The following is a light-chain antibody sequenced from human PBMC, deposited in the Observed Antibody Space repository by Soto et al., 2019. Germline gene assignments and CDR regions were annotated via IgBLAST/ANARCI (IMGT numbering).Light chain of an antibody. CDR1: QSVSSSY. CDR3: QQYGSSPPYT. Sequence: EIVLTQSPGTLSLSPGERATLSCRASQSVSSSYLAWYQQKPGQAPRLLIYGASSRATGIPDRFSGSGSGTGFILTISRLEPEDFAVYYCQQYGSSPPYTFGQGTKLEIK. V-gene: IGKV3-20*01. CDR2: GAS. J-gene: IGKJ2*01.